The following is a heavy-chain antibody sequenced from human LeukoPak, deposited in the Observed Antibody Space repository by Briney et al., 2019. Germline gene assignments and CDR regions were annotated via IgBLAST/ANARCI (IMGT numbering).Heavy chain of an antibody. CDR2: ISYDGSNK. V-gene: IGHV3-30*04. J-gene: IGHJ4*02. CDR3: ASNRLRWLVRTVIVY. Sequence: GGSLRLSCAASGFTFSSYAMHWVRQAPGKGLEWVAVISYDGSNKYYADSVKGRFTISRDNSKNTLYLQMNSLRAEDTAVYYCASNRLRWLVRTVIVYWGEGTLVTVSS. CDR1: GFTFSSYA. D-gene: IGHD6-19*01.